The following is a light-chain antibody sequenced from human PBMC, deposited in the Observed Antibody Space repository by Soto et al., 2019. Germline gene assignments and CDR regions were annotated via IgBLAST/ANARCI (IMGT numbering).Light chain of an antibody. CDR3: QQYNSYSGT. CDR1: QDIRNN. Sequence: AIQLTQSPSSLSASVGDRVTITCRASQDIRNNLGWYQQKPGRAPKLLIFTASGLQSGVPSRFSGRGSGTDFTLTISSLQPEDFATYYCQQYNSYSGTFGQGTKVDIK. J-gene: IGKJ1*01. V-gene: IGKV1-6*02. CDR2: TAS.